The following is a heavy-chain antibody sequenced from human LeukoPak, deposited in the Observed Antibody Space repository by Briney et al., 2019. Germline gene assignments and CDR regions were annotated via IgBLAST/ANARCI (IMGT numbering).Heavy chain of an antibody. CDR3: AGIPVFGVVLHQEPV. Sequence: ASVKVSCKASGGIFSDYALNWVRQAPGQGLEWMGVFIPVLGTANSTQNFQDRVSITAGISTHTVYMELSSLKSEDTAVYFCAGIPVFGVVLHQEPVWGKGTTVTVSS. J-gene: IGHJ6*04. CDR2: FIPVLGTA. D-gene: IGHD3-3*01. V-gene: IGHV1-69*10. CDR1: GGIFSDYA.